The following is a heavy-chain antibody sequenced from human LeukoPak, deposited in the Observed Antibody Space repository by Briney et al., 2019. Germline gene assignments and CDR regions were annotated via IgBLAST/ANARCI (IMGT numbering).Heavy chain of an antibody. CDR3: TMSVAGTSH. CDR2: ISGRGGSA. D-gene: IGHD6-19*01. V-gene: IGHV3-23*01. J-gene: IGHJ4*02. Sequence: GGSLRLSCAASGFTFSSYAMSWVRQAPGKGLEWVSAISGRGGSAYYADSVKGRFTISRDNSKNTLYLQMNSLRAEDTAVYYCTMSVAGTSHWGQGTLVTVSS. CDR1: GFTFSSYA.